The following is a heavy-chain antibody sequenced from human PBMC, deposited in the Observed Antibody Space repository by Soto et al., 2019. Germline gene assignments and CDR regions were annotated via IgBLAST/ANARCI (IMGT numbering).Heavy chain of an antibody. CDR2: ISGSGGST. D-gene: IGHD1-1*01. CDR1: GFTFSSYA. J-gene: IGHJ4*02. Sequence: EVQLLESGGGLVQPAGSLRLSCAASGFTFSSYAMSWVRQAPGKGLEWVSAISGSGGSTYYADSVKGRFTISRDKSKNTLYLQMNSLRAEDTAVYYCAKAEYNWNDFDYWGQGTLVTVSS. V-gene: IGHV3-23*01. CDR3: AKAEYNWNDFDY.